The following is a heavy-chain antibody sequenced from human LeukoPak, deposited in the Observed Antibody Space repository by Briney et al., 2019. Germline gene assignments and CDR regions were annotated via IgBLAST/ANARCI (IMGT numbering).Heavy chain of an antibody. CDR1: GFTVSDNY. CDR3: AKATSGSYRPTAAFDI. Sequence: GGSLRLSCAASGFTVSDNYMSWVPQAPGKGLEWVSLMHSGGDTYYADSVKGRFTISRDISKNTLYLQMNSLRAEDTAVYYCAKATSGSYRPTAAFDIWGQGTMVTVSS. D-gene: IGHD1-26*01. V-gene: IGHV3-66*01. J-gene: IGHJ3*02. CDR2: MHSGGDT.